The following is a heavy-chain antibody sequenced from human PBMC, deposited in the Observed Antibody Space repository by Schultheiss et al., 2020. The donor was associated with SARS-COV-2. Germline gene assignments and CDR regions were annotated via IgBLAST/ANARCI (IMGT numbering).Heavy chain of an antibody. V-gene: IGHV3-21*01. Sequence: GGSLRLSCAASGFTFSSYSMNWVRQAPVKGLEWVSSISSSSSYIYYADSVKGRFTISRDNAKNSLYLQMNSLRAEDTAVYYCASPGYSSSSFYYYYYGMDVWGQGTTVTVSS. CDR3: ASPGYSSSSFYYYYYGMDV. D-gene: IGHD6-6*01. CDR2: ISSSSSYI. J-gene: IGHJ6*02. CDR1: GFTFSSYS.